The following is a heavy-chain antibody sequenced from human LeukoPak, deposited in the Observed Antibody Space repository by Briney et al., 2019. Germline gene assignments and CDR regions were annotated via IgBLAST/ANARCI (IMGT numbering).Heavy chain of an antibody. CDR2: IYTSGST. J-gene: IGHJ4*02. V-gene: IGHV4-4*07. CDR3: ARAIAAAGTYFDY. Sequence: PSETLSLTCTVSGGSISIYYWSWIRQPAGKGLEWIGRIYTSGSTNYNPSLKSRVTMSVDTSKNQFSLKLSSVTAADTAVYYCARAIAAAGTYFDYWGQETLVTVSS. D-gene: IGHD6-13*01. CDR1: GGSISIYY.